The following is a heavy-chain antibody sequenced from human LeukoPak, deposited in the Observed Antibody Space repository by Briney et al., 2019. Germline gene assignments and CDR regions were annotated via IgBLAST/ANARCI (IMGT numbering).Heavy chain of an antibody. Sequence: GRSLRFSGAASGFIFSSYAMLRVPPAPGKGLEWVAVISYDGSNKYSADSVKGRFTISRDKSKNTPYLQMNSLRAEDTAVYYCARDDNYDFWTGYYISYWGQGTLVTVSS. D-gene: IGHD3-3*01. V-gene: IGHV3-30-3*01. J-gene: IGHJ4*02. CDR2: ISYDGSNK. CDR1: GFIFSSYA. CDR3: ARDDNYDFWTGYYISY.